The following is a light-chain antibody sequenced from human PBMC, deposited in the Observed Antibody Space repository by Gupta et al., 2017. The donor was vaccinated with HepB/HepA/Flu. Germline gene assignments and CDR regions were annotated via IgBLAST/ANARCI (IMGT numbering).Light chain of an antibody. Sequence: DIQMTQPPSSLSASVGDRVTITCRASQSISSYLNWYQQKPGKAPKLLIYAASSLQSGVPSRFSGSGSGTDFTLTISRLQPEDFSTYYCQQNDSTPWTFGQGTKVEIK. CDR2: AAS. CDR3: QQNDSTPWT. V-gene: IGKV1-39*01. CDR1: QSISSY. J-gene: IGKJ1*01.